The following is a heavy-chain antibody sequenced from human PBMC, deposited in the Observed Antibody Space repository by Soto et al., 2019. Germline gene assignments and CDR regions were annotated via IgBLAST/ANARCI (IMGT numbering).Heavy chain of an antibody. CDR3: ARFNPTENYSGYDYGGDY. CDR2: IYYSGST. Sequence: NPSETLSLTCTVSGGSISSGGYYWSWIRQHPGKGLEWIGYIYYSGSTYYNPSLKSRVTISVDTSKNQFSLKLSSVTAADTAVYYCARFNPTENYSGYDYGGDYWGQGTLVTVSS. D-gene: IGHD5-12*01. CDR1: GGSISSGGYY. J-gene: IGHJ4*02. V-gene: IGHV4-31*03.